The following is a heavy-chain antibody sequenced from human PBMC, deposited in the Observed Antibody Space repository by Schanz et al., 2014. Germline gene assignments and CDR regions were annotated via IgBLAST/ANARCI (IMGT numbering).Heavy chain of an antibody. CDR1: GFTFSSYG. CDR3: ARANYRRKINFDY. J-gene: IGHJ4*02. D-gene: IGHD3-10*01. Sequence: QVQLVESGGGVVQPGRSLRLSCVASGFTFSSYGMHWVRQAPGKGLEWVAVIWYDENNKYYADSVKGRFTMSRDNSKNTLYLQMNSLRAEDAAVYYCARANYRRKINFDYWGRGTLVTVSS. CDR2: IWYDENNK. V-gene: IGHV3-33*01.